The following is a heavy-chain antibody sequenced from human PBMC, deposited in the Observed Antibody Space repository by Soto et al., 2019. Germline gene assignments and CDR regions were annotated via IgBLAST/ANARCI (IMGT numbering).Heavy chain of an antibody. CDR3: VASLAASGLNWLDP. CDR2: IFANGHT. J-gene: IGHJ5*02. D-gene: IGHD6-13*01. CDR1: GGSISEKY. V-gene: IGHV4-4*07. Sequence: SETLSLACLVSGGSISEKYWNWVRQPPGKGLEWIGLIFANGHTDYNPSLKSRVTMSVDASKNQFSLRLTSMTAADTAVYYCVASLAASGLNWLDPWGRGTLVTVSS.